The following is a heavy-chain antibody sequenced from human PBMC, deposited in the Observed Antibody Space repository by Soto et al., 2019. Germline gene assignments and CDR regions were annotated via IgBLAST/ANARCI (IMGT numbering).Heavy chain of an antibody. V-gene: IGHV1-18*04. D-gene: IGHD4-17*01. CDR2: RRTFNGNT. Sequence: QVHLVQSGTEVKEPGASVKVSCKASASTFTGYTINWLRQAPGQGLEWMGWRRTFNGNTKNAGNFKGGVTMTTNTYTPTAYMELTSLQFDDTAVYLCARGTVTSRRWSGHWGQRTLVSVSS. J-gene: IGHJ5*02. CDR1: ASTFTGYT. CDR3: ARGTVTSRRWSGH.